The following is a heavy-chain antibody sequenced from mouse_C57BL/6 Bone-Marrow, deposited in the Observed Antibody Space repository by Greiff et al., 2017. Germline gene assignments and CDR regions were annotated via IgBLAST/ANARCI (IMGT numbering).Heavy chain of an antibody. V-gene: IGHV1-69*01. CDR2: IDPSDSYT. D-gene: IGHD1-1*01. J-gene: IGHJ4*01. CDR1: GYTFTSYW. Sequence: QVQLQQSGAELVMPGASVKLSCKASGYTFTSYWMHWVKQRPGQGLEWIGEIDPSDSYTNYNQKFKGKSTLTVDKSSSTAYMQLSSLTSEDSAVYYCARGIPYYYGSSRYAMDYWGQGTSVTVSS. CDR3: ARGIPYYYGSSRYAMDY.